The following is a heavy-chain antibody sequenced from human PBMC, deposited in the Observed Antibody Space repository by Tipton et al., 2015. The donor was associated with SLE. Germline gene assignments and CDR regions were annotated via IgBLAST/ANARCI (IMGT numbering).Heavy chain of an antibody. Sequence: TLSLTCTVSGGSISSGYYWGWIRQPPGKGLEWIGNIYYSGSTNYNPSLKSRVTISVDTSKNQFSLKLSSVTAADTAVYYCARLRTGDTRGVADYWGQGTLVTVSS. CDR2: IYYSGST. CDR1: GGSISSGYY. CDR3: ARLRTGDTRGVADY. V-gene: IGHV4-38-2*02. J-gene: IGHJ4*02. D-gene: IGHD7-27*01.